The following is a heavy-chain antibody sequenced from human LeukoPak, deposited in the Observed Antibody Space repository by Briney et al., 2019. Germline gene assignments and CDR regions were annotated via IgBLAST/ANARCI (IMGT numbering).Heavy chain of an antibody. CDR1: RSTCRDCE. Sequence: LSNAAARSTCRDCELISVLQAPVKRMEWVSYISSSGSTIYYADSVKGRFTISRDNAKNSLYLQMNSLRVEDTAVYYCARADDILTGYYFDYWGQGTLVTVSS. D-gene: IGHD3-9*01. J-gene: IGHJ4*02. CDR3: ARADDILTGYYFDY. V-gene: IGHV3-48*03. CDR2: ISSSGSTI.